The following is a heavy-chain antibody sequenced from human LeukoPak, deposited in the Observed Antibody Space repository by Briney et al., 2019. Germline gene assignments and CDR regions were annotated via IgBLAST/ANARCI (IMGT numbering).Heavy chain of an antibody. D-gene: IGHD3-22*01. J-gene: IGHJ4*02. CDR1: GGTFSSYA. Sequence: GASVKVSCKASGGTFSSYAISWVRQAPGQGLEWMGGIIPIFGTANYAQKFQGRVTITTDESTSTACMELSSLRSEDTAVYYCARDCLEDSSGFDYWGQGTLVTVSS. CDR2: IIPIFGTA. CDR3: ARDCLEDSSGFDY. V-gene: IGHV1-69*05.